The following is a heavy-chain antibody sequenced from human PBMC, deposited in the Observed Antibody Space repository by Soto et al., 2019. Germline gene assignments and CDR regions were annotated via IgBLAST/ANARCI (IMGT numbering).Heavy chain of an antibody. D-gene: IGHD2-15*01. V-gene: IGHV3-21*01. CDR3: ARGRYCSGGSCYSIYYYYGMDV. Sequence: PGGSLRLSCAASGFTFSSYSMNWVRQAPGKGLEWVSSISSSSSYIYYADSVKGRFTISRDNAKNSLYLQMNSLRAEDTAVYYCARGRYCSGGSCYSIYYYYGMDVWGQGTTVTVSS. CDR1: GFTFSSYS. J-gene: IGHJ6*02. CDR2: ISSSSSYI.